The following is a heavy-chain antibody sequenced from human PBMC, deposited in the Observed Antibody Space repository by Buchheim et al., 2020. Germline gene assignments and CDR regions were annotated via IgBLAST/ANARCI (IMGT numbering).Heavy chain of an antibody. CDR3: ASNWGLYYFDY. V-gene: IGHV4-39*07. Sequence: QLQLQESGPGLVNPSGTLSLTCSVSGGSISSSSYSWGWIRQPPGKGLEGIGSIYYSGSAFYNPALESRGTNIVDRSQNQFSLHLNSVTAADTAMYYCASNWGLYYFDYWGQGTL. D-gene: IGHD7-27*01. CDR2: IYYSGSA. J-gene: IGHJ4*02. CDR1: GGSISSSSYS.